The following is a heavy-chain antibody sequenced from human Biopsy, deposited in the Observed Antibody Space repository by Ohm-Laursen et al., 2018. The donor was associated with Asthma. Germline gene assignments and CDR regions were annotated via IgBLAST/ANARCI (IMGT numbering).Heavy chain of an antibody. Sequence: SLRLSCTASGITFGDYAVTWFHQAPGKGVEWVGFLGGNPSGGATDYAASVKGRFTISRDDSKNTLYLQMNSLKTEDTAVYYCTTRPRAANRLDPWGQGTLVTVSS. CDR2: LGGNPSGGAT. CDR1: GITFGDYA. CDR3: TTRPRAANRLDP. D-gene: IGHD2-15*01. J-gene: IGHJ5*02. V-gene: IGHV3-49*03.